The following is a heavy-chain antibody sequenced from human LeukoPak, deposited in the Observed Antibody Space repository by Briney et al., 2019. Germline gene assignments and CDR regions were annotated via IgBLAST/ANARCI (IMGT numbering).Heavy chain of an antibody. D-gene: IGHD6-6*01. CDR1: GYTFTSYD. CDR3: ARGQYSSSSLYYYYYYTDV. V-gene: IGHV1-8*01. CDR2: MNPNSDNT. Sequence: GASVKVSCKASGYTFTSYDINWVRQATGQGLEWMGWMNPNSDNTGYAQKFQGRITMTRNTSISTAYMELSSLRSEDTAVYYCARGQYSSSSLYYYYYYTDVWGKGTTVTVSS. J-gene: IGHJ6*03.